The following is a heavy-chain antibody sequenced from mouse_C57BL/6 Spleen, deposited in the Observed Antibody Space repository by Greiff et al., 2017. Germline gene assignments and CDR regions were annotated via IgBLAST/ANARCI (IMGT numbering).Heavy chain of an antibody. V-gene: IGHV14-4*01. J-gene: IGHJ3*01. CDR1: GFNIKDDY. D-gene: IGHD3-2*02. Sequence: VQLKESGAELVRPGASVKLSCTASGFNIKDDYMHWVKQRPEQGLEWIGWIDPENGDTEYASKFQGKATITADTSSNTAYLQLSSLTSEDTAVYYWTTLDSSGYWFAYWGQGTLVTVSA. CDR2: IDPENGDT. CDR3: TTLDSSGYWFAY.